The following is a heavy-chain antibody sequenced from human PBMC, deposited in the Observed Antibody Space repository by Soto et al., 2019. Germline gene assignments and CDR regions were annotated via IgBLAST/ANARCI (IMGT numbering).Heavy chain of an antibody. J-gene: IGHJ6*02. CDR2: ISYDGTNK. Sequence: GGSLRLSWAASGFSFSRHTMNWIRQAPGKGLEWVASISYDGTNKYYADSVKGRFTISRDNSKNTMSVQMDSLRAADTAVYYCARDLWGYCGTDCYPLDVWGQGTTVTVSS. CDR1: GFSFSRHT. V-gene: IGHV3-30*04. CDR3: ARDLWGYCGTDCYPLDV. D-gene: IGHD2-21*02.